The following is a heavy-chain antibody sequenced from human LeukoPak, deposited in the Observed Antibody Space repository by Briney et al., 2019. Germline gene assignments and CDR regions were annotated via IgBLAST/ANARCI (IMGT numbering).Heavy chain of an antibody. V-gene: IGHV4-59*01. CDR3: ARLTVLRLLERNYYGMDV. Sequence: PSQTLSLTCTLSGGSISSYYWSWLRQPPGKGLEWLGYIYYSGSTNYNPSIKSRVTISVDTSKKQFSLKLSSVTAADTAVYYCARLTVLRLLERNYYGMDVWGHGTTVTVSS. CDR1: GGSISSYY. D-gene: IGHD3-3*01. CDR2: IYYSGST. J-gene: IGHJ6*02.